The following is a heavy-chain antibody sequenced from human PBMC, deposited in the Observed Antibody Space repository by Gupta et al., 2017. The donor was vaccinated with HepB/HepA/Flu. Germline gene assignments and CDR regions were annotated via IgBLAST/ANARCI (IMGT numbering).Heavy chain of an antibody. Sequence: QVQLVESGGGVVQPGRSLRLSWAASGFTFSSYGMYWVRQAPGKGLEWVAVISYDGSNKYYADSVKGRFTISRDNSKNTLYLQMNSLRAEDTAVYYCAKDPASSGWVTHFDYWGQGTLVTVSS. J-gene: IGHJ4*02. CDR1: GFTFSSYG. CDR3: AKDPASSGWVTHFDY. V-gene: IGHV3-30*18. CDR2: ISYDGSNK. D-gene: IGHD6-19*01.